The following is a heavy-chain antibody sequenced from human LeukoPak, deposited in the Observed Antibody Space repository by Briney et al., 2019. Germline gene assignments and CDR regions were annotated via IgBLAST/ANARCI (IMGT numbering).Heavy chain of an antibody. J-gene: IGHJ4*02. CDR3: ARAEFYFDSSGYYPFDL. D-gene: IGHD3-22*01. Sequence: HPGRSLRLSCAASGFTFSSYAAHWVRQAPGKGLEWVAAISYDGSKKYYADSVKGRFTTSIDNSKNTLDLQVSSPRVEDTAMYYCARAEFYFDSSGYYPFDLWGQGTLVTVSS. CDR1: GFTFSSYA. V-gene: IGHV3-30*15. CDR2: ISYDGSKK.